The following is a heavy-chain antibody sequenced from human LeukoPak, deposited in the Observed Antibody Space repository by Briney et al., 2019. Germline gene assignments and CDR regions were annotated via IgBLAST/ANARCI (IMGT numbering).Heavy chain of an antibody. CDR1: GFTFSSYA. J-gene: IGHJ4*02. V-gene: IGHV3-23*01. Sequence: PGGSLRLSCAASGFTFSSYAMSWVRQAPGKGLQWVSAISGSGGSTYYADSVKGRFTISRDNSKNTLYLQMNSLRAEDTAVYYCAKDRTAYYYDSSRYYYDYWGQGTLVSASS. CDR3: AKDRTAYYYDSSRYYYDY. D-gene: IGHD3-22*01. CDR2: ISGSGGST.